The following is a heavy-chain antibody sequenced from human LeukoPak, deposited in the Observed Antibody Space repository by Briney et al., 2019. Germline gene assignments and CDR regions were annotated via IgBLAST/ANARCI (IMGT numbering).Heavy chain of an antibody. V-gene: IGHV3-9*01. J-gene: IGHJ4*02. CDR1: GFTFDDYI. CDR2: ISWNGGSI. CDR3: ARDYCSSTSCLFDY. D-gene: IGHD2-2*01. Sequence: GGPLRLSCAASGFTFDDYIMHWVRQAPGKGLEWVSGISWNGGSIGYADSVKGRFTISRDNAKSTLYLQMNSLRAEDTAVYYCARDYCSSTSCLFDYWGQGTLVTVSS.